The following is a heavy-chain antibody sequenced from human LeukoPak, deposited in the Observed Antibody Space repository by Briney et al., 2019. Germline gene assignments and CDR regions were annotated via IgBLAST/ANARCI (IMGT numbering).Heavy chain of an antibody. Sequence: EASVKVSCTASGYTFTGYYMHWVRQAPGQGLEWMGWINPNSGGTNYAQKFQGRVTMTRDTSISTAYMELSRLRSDDTAVYYCARELVVTPFYYYYYGMDVWGQGTTVTVSS. D-gene: IGHD3-22*01. J-gene: IGHJ6*02. CDR1: GYTFTGYY. CDR2: INPNSGGT. V-gene: IGHV1-2*02. CDR3: ARELVVTPFYYYYYGMDV.